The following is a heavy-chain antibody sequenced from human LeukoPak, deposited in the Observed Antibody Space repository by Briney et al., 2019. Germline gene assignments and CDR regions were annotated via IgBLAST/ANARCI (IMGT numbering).Heavy chain of an antibody. CDR3: AREGPISSSWGQRFYFYALDV. V-gene: IGHV3-30*03. D-gene: IGHD6-13*01. CDR1: GFSFSTYG. Sequence: GGSLRLSCAASGFSFSTYGMHWVRQAPGKGLQWVAIISTDGSHEHYADSVKGRLTISRDNSKNTLYLQMNSLGPEDTAVYYCAREGPISSSWGQRFYFYALDVWGQGTTVTVSS. CDR2: ISTDGSHE. J-gene: IGHJ6*02.